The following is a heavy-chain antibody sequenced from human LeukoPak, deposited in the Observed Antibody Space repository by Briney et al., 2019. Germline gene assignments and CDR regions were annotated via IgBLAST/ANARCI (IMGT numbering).Heavy chain of an antibody. CDR1: GFTFSSYS. D-gene: IGHD6-19*01. Sequence: GGSLRLSCAASGFTFSSYSMNWVRQATGKGLEWVSSISSSSSYIYYADSVKGRFTISRDNAKNSLYLQMNSLRAEDTAVYYCARERSSGWYDLDYWGQGTLVTVSS. CDR3: ARERSSGWYDLDY. CDR2: ISSSSSYI. V-gene: IGHV3-21*01. J-gene: IGHJ4*02.